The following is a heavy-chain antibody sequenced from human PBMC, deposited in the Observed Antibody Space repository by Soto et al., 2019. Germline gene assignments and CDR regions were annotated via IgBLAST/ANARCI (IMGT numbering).Heavy chain of an antibody. D-gene: IGHD4-17*01. V-gene: IGHV1-69*13. CDR3: AKMTTVTTEGNYHFDY. CDR2: IIPIFGTA. CDR1: GGTFSSYA. J-gene: IGHJ4*02. Sequence: SVKVSCKASGGTFSSYAISWVRQAPGQGLEWMGGIIPIFGTANYAQKFQGRVTITADESTSTAYMELSSLRSEDTAVYYCAKMTTVTTEGNYHFDYWGQGTLVTVSS.